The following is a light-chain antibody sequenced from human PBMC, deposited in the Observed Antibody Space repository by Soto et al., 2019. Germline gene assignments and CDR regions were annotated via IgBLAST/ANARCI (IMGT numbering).Light chain of an antibody. V-gene: IGKV3-11*01. CDR2: DAS. Sequence: ESVLTKNTDTLSLSPGERATLSCRASQSVSSDLAWYQQKPGQAPRLLTYDASNRATGIPARFSGSGSGTDFTLTISSLEPEDFALYYCPQRSNWPLTFGGGTKVAIK. CDR1: QSVSSD. J-gene: IGKJ4*01. CDR3: PQRSNWPLT.